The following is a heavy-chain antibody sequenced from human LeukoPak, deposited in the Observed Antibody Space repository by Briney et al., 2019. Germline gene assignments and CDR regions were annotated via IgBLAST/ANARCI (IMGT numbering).Heavy chain of an antibody. D-gene: IGHD3-3*01. V-gene: IGHV3-33*01. CDR2: IWYDGSNK. CDR1: GFTFSSYG. J-gene: IGHJ4*02. CDR3: VRGYYTQASDY. Sequence: GGSLRLSCAASGFTFSSYGMHWVRQAPGKGLEWVAVIWYDGSNKYYADSVKGRFTISRDNSKNTLYLQMNSLRAEDTAVYYCVRGYYTQASDYWGQGTLVTVSS.